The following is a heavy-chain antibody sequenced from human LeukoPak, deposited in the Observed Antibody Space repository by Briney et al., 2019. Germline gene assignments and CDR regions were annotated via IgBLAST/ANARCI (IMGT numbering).Heavy chain of an antibody. D-gene: IGHD1-1*01. V-gene: IGHV4-4*02. CDR3: ARRVVQLERMDYYYGMDV. CDR2: IYHSGST. CDR1: GGSISSSNW. J-gene: IGHJ6*01. Sequence: PSGTLSLTCAVSGGSISSSNWWSWVRQPPGKGLEWIGEIYHSGSTNYNPSLKSRVTISVDKSKNQFSLKLSSVTAADTAVYYCARRVVQLERMDYYYGMDVWGQGTTVTVSS.